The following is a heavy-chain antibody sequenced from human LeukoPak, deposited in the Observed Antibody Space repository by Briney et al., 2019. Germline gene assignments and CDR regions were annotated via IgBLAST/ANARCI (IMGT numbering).Heavy chain of an antibody. J-gene: IGHJ4*02. CDR2: TYYRSKWYN. CDR3: ARARDYGAMYYFDY. V-gene: IGHV6-1*01. CDR1: GDSASRNNVA. Sequence: SQTLSLTCAVSGDSASRNNVAWNWIRQSPSRGLEWLGRTYYRSKWYNDYAISVKSRLTINPDTSKNQFSLQLNSVTPEDAAVYYCARARDYGAMYYFDYWGQGTLVTVSS. D-gene: IGHD4-17*01.